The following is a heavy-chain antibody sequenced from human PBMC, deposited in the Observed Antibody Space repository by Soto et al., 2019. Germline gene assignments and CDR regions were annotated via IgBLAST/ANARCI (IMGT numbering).Heavy chain of an antibody. CDR3: ARRDTSGFLRYFDN. D-gene: IGHD3-3*01. J-gene: IGHJ4*02. V-gene: IGHV1-69*06. CDR2: SVPNVGTV. Sequence: QMQLVQSGAEVKKPGSSVTVSCKASGGTLSSFINYPINWVRQAPGQGLEWMGGSVPNVGTVNYAQKFQGRVTITADKSTGTAYMELSSLRSEDTALYYCARRDTSGFLRYFDNWGQGTLVTVSS. CDR1: GGTLSSFINYP.